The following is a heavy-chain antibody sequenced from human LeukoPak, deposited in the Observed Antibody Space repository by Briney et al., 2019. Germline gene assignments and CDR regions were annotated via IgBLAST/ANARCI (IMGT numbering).Heavy chain of an antibody. CDR1: GGSISRYY. D-gene: IGHD3-16*01. V-gene: IGHV4-59*01. Sequence: SETLSLTCTVSGGSISRYYWSWIRQPPGKGREWIGYIYYSGSTNYNPPLKSRGTISVDTSKNQFSLKLTSVTAADTAVYYCARDGVLGGLFVWDYWGQGTLVTVSS. CDR3: ARDGVLGGLFVWDY. CDR2: IYYSGST. J-gene: IGHJ4*02.